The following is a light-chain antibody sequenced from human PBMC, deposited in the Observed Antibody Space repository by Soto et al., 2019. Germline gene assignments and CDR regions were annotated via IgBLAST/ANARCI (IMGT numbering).Light chain of an antibody. V-gene: IGLV2-23*01. CDR2: EAS. J-gene: IGLJ3*02. CDR3: CSYAGRSTWV. Sequence: QSVLTRPASVSGSPGQSITISCTGTSSDLGNHNLVSWYQQYPGKAPTLMIYEASQRPSGISHRFSGSKSGNTASLTISGLQTEDEANYYCCSYAGRSTWVFGGGTKLTVL. CDR1: SSDLGNHNL.